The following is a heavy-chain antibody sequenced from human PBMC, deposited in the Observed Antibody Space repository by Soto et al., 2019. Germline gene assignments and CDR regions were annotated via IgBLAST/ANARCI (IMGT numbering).Heavy chain of an antibody. CDR2: INPNSGGT. D-gene: IGHD5-12*01. V-gene: IGHV1-2*02. Sequence: ASLKVSCKATGYTLTGYYMHWVRQAPGQGLEWMGWINPNSGGTNYAQKFQGRVTMTRDTSISTAYMELSRLRSDDTAVYYCARSARMVFYYYGLDVWGQVTTVTVSS. J-gene: IGHJ6*02. CDR1: GYTLTGYY. CDR3: ARSARMVFYYYGLDV.